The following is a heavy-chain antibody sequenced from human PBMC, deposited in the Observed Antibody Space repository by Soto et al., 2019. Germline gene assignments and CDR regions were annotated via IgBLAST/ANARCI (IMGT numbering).Heavy chain of an antibody. CDR1: GFTFSNYA. CDR3: AKVPVGATGRFDY. CDR2: ISGSGGST. J-gene: IGHJ4*02. Sequence: GGSLRLSCAGSGFTFSNYAMSWVRQSPGKGLAWVSAISGSGGSTYYADSVKGRFTISRDNSKNTLYLQMNSLRAEDTALYYCAKVPVGATGRFDYWGQGTLVTVSS. D-gene: IGHD1-26*01. V-gene: IGHV3-23*01.